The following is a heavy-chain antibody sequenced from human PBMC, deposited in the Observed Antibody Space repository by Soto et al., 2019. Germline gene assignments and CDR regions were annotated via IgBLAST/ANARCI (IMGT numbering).Heavy chain of an antibody. CDR1: GFTFSSYG. J-gene: IGHJ4*02. D-gene: IGHD5-18*01. CDR3: ARGLLYSYGGVDD. CDR2: IWYDGSNK. Sequence: GGSLRLSCAASGFTFSSYGMHWVRQAPGKGLEWVAVIWYDGSNKYYADSVKGRFTISRDNSKNTLYLQMNSLRAEDTAVYYCARGLLYSYGGVDDWGQGTRVTVSS. V-gene: IGHV3-33*01.